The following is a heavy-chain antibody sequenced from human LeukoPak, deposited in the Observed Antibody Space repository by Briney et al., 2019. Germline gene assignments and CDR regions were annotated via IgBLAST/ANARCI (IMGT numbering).Heavy chain of an antibody. J-gene: IGHJ6*03. D-gene: IGHD5-12*01. Sequence: QPGGSLRLSCAASGFTFSSYAMTWVRQAPGKGLEWVSAISASGGSTYYADSVKGRFTISRDNSKNTLYLQMNSLRAEDTAVYYCAISEATGYYYMDVWGKGTTVTVSS. CDR2: ISASGGST. CDR3: AISEATGYYYMDV. V-gene: IGHV3-23*01. CDR1: GFTFSSYA.